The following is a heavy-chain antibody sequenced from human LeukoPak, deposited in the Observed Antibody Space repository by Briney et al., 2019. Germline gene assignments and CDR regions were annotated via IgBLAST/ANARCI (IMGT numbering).Heavy chain of an antibody. D-gene: IGHD3-22*01. CDR2: ISAYNGNT. CDR1: GYTFTSYG. Sequence: ASVKVSCKASGYTFTSYGISWVRQAPGQGLEWMGWISAYNGNTNYAQKLQGRVTMTTDTSTSTAYMGLRSLRSDDTAVYYCARGRNYYDSSDYYEGDAFDIWGQGTVVTVSS. V-gene: IGHV1-18*01. J-gene: IGHJ3*02. CDR3: ARGRNYYDSSDYYEGDAFDI.